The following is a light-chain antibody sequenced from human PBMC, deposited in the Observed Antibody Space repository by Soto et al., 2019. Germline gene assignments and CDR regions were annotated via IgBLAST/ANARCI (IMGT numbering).Light chain of an antibody. CDR3: SSYTSSSSVL. J-gene: IGLJ3*02. CDR2: DVS. CDR1: SSDVGGYNY. V-gene: IGLV2-14*03. Sequence: QSVLTQPASVSGSPGQSITISCSGTSSDVGGYNYVSWYPHHPGKAPKLMIYDVSNRPSGVSNRFSGSKSGNTASLTISGLQAEDEADYYCSSYTSSSSVLFGGGTKLTVL.